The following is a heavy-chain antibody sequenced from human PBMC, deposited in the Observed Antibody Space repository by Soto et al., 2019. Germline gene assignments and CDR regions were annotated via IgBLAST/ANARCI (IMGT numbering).Heavy chain of an antibody. J-gene: IGHJ6*02. Sequence: SETLSLTCTVSGGSISSYYWSWIRQPPGKGLEWIGYIYYSGSTNYNPSLKSRVTISVDTSKNQFSLKLSSVTAADTAVYYCASAKYSSSWYGGMDVWGQGTTVTVSS. CDR3: ASAKYSSSWYGGMDV. V-gene: IGHV4-59*01. CDR1: GGSISSYY. D-gene: IGHD6-13*01. CDR2: IYYSGST.